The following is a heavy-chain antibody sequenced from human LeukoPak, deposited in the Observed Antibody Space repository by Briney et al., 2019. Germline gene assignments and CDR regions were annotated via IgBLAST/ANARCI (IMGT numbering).Heavy chain of an antibody. D-gene: IGHD2-21*02. Sequence: GSLRLSCAASGFTFSSYWMSWVRQAPGKGLEWVSAISGSGGSAYYADSVKGRFTISRDNSKNTLYLQMNSLRAEDTAVYYCAKENVVVVTGDYYMDVWGKGTTVTVSS. V-gene: IGHV3-23*01. J-gene: IGHJ6*03. CDR1: GFTFSSYW. CDR3: AKENVVVVTGDYYMDV. CDR2: ISGSGGSA.